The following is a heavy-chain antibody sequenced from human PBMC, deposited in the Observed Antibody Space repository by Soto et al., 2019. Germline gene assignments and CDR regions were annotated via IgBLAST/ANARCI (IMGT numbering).Heavy chain of an antibody. D-gene: IGHD1-26*01. V-gene: IGHV4-59*01. CDR3: ARGKSGSSHSPFDS. J-gene: IGHJ4*02. CDR1: GDSLTNYY. Sequence: QVQLQESGPGLVKPSGTLSLTCTVSGDSLTNYYWGWIRQSPGRRPEWIGYIYNSGTTDYNSSLKSRVTISVETSKHQFSLKLTSVTAADTAVYFCARGKSGSSHSPFDSWGPGTRVTVSS. CDR2: IYNSGTT.